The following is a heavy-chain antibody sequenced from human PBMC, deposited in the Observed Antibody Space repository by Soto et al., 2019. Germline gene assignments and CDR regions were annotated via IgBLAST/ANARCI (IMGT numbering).Heavy chain of an antibody. CDR3: AREYYDYIWGSYRYTSNNWFVP. CDR2: ISAYNGNT. CDR1: GYTFTSYG. Sequence: SVKVSCKASGYTFTSYGISWVRQAPGQGLEWMGWISAYNGNTNYAQKLQGRVTMTTDTSTSTAYMELRSLRSDDTAVYYCAREYYDYIWGSYRYTSNNWFVPRAREPWSSFPQ. D-gene: IGHD3-16*02. J-gene: IGHJ5*02. V-gene: IGHV1-18*01.